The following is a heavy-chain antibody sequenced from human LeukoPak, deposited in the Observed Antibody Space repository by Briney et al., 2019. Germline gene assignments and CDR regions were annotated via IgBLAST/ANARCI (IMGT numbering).Heavy chain of an antibody. V-gene: IGHV1-69*13. Sequence: SVTVSCKASGGTFSTYGISWVRQVPGQGPEWMGGIIPIFGTTKYAQKFQDRVTISADESTRTAYMELSSLRSEDTAVYYCARGGSGSYPFDYWGQGTPVTVSS. J-gene: IGHJ4*02. CDR2: IIPIFGTT. CDR1: GGTFSTYG. D-gene: IGHD3-10*01. CDR3: ARGGSGSYPFDY.